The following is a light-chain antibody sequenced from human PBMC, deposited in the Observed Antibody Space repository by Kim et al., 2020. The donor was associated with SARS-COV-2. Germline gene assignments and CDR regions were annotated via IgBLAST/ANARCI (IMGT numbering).Light chain of an antibody. J-gene: IGLJ2*01. CDR1: SSDVGNYNL. V-gene: IGLV2-23*02. CDR3: CSYAGSSTFVV. Sequence: SITISGTGTSSDVGNYNLVSWYRQRPGKAPTLIIFEVSKRPSGISDRFSGSKSGDTASLTISGLQAEDEGDYYCCSYAGSSTFVVFGGGTQLTVL. CDR2: EVS.